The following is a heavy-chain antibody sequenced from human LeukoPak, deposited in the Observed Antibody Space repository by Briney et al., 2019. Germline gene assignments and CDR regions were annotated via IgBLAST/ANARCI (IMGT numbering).Heavy chain of an antibody. CDR1: GDSISTYH. CDR2: MNYSGNT. Sequence: PSETLTLTCTVSGDSISTYHWSWIRQPPGKGLEWIGYMNYSGNTNYYPSLKSRVTMSVDTSKNPFSLKLSSVTAADTAVYYCARGPEDYFDYWGQGTLVTVSS. CDR3: ARGPEDYFDY. V-gene: IGHV4-59*08. D-gene: IGHD1-14*01. J-gene: IGHJ4*02.